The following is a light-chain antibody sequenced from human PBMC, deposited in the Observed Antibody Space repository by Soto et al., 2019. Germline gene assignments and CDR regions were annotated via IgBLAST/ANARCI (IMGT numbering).Light chain of an antibody. CDR3: AAWDDSLNSRM. CDR1: SSNIGRYS. CDR2: GSN. J-gene: IGLJ3*02. V-gene: IGLV1-47*01. Sequence: QSVLTQSPSASGTPGQRVSISCSGSSSNIGRYSVYWYQQLPGTAPRLLIFGSNQRPSGVPDRFSGSKSGTSASLAISGLRSEDEADYYCAAWDDSLNSRMFGGGPQLTVL.